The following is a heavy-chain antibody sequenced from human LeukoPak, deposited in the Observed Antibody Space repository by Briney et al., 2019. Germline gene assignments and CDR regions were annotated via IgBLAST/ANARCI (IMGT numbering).Heavy chain of an antibody. V-gene: IGHV4-4*07. CDR1: GGSISSYY. Sequence: SETLSLTCTVSGGSISSYYWSWIRQPAGKGLEWIGRIYTSGNTNYNPSLKSRVTMSVDTSKNQFSLKLSSVTAADTAVYYCARNPSYGGRRHYYYMDVWGKGTTVTASS. CDR2: IYTSGNT. J-gene: IGHJ6*03. CDR3: ARNPSYGGRRHYYYMDV. D-gene: IGHD4-23*01.